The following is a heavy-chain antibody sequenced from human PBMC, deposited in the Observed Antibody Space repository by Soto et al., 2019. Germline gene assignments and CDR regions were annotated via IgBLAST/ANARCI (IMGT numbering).Heavy chain of an antibody. V-gene: IGHV1-46*01. CDR1: GYTFTSYY. J-gene: IGHJ6*02. CDR2: INPSGGST. D-gene: IGHD3-3*01. Sequence: ASLKVSCKASGYTFTSYYMHWVRPAPGQGLEWMGIINPSGGSTSYAQKFQGRVTMTRDTSTSTVYMELSSLRSEDTAVYYCARDTIFGVVIRYYYYGMDVWGQGTTVTVSS. CDR3: ARDTIFGVVIRYYYYGMDV.